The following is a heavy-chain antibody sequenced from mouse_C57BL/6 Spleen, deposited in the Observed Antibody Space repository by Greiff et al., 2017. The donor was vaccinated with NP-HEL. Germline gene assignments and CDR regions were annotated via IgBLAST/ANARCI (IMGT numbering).Heavy chain of an antibody. V-gene: IGHV1-82*01. D-gene: IGHD2-4*01. CDR1: GYAFSSSW. J-gene: IGHJ4*01. CDR3: ARPTDEYERAVAMDY. CDR2: IYPGDGDT. Sequence: VQLQESGPELVKPGASVKISCKASGYAFSSSWMNWVKQRPGKGLEWIGRIYPGDGDTNYNGKFKGKATLTADKSSSTAYMQLSSLTSEDSAVYFCARPTDEYERAVAMDYWGQGTAVTVSS.